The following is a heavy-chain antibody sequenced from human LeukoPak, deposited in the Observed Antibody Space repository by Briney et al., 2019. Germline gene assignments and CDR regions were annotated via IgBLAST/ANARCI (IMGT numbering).Heavy chain of an antibody. J-gene: IGHJ5*02. Sequence: GGSLRLSCAASGFTFSSYAMSWVRQAPGKGLEWVAVISYDGSNKYYADSVKGRFTISRDNSKNTLYLQMNSLRAEDTAVYYCAKGRPGFYSSGWYPWSWFDPWGQGTLVTVSS. CDR3: AKGRPGFYSSGWYPWSWFDP. V-gene: IGHV3-30*18. CDR2: ISYDGSNK. CDR1: GFTFSSYA. D-gene: IGHD6-19*01.